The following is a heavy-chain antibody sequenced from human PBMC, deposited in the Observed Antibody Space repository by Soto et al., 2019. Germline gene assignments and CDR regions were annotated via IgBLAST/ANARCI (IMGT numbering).Heavy chain of an antibody. Sequence: PSETLSLTCTVSGGSISSSSYYWGWIRQPPGKGLEWIGSIYYSGSTYYNPSLKSRVTISVDTSKSQFSLKLSSVTAADTAVYYCARTAGVSSYGMDVWGQGTTVTVSS. V-gene: IGHV4-39*01. CDR2: IYYSGST. CDR3: ARTAGVSSYGMDV. CDR1: GGSISSSSYY. J-gene: IGHJ6*02. D-gene: IGHD3-10*01.